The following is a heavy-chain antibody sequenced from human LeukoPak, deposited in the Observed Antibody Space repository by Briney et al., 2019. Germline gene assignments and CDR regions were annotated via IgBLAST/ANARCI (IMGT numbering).Heavy chain of an antibody. Sequence: ASVKVSCKASGYTFTGYYMHWVRQAPGQGLEWMGWINPNSGGTNYAQKFQGRVTMTRDTSISTAYMELSRLRSDDTAVYYCARVGKDDILTGYYDGSYCYYYGMDVWGQGTTVTVSS. V-gene: IGHV1-2*02. CDR1: GYTFTGYY. J-gene: IGHJ6*02. CDR2: INPNSGGT. D-gene: IGHD3-9*01. CDR3: ARVGKDDILTGYYDGSYCYYYGMDV.